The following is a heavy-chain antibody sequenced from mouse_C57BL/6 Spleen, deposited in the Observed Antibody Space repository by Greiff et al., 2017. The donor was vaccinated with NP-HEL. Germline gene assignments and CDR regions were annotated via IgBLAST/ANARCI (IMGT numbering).Heavy chain of an antibody. D-gene: IGHD2-1*01. V-gene: IGHV5-17*01. J-gene: IGHJ4*01. Sequence: EVQVVESGGGLVKPGGSLKLSCAASGFTFSDYGMHWVRQAPEKGLEWVAYISSGSSTIYYADTVKGRFTISRDNAKNTLFLQMTSLRSEDTAMYYCARERNYYGTLYAMDYWGQGTSVTVSS. CDR1: GFTFSDYG. CDR3: ARERNYYGTLYAMDY. CDR2: ISSGSSTI.